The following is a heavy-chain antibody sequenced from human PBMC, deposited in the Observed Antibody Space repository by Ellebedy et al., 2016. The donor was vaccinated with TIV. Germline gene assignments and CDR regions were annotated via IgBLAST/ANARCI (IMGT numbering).Heavy chain of an antibody. D-gene: IGHD6-19*01. V-gene: IGHV3-64*01. J-gene: IGHJ4*02. CDR2: ISSNGGTT. CDR3: ARDFRFGGWFDY. CDR1: GFTFSSYA. Sequence: GESLKISCAASGFTFSSYAMHWVRQAPGKGLEYVSVISSNGGTTYYANSVKGRFTISRDNSKNTLYLQMDSLRAEDMAVYYCARDFRFGGWFDYWGQGTLVTVSS.